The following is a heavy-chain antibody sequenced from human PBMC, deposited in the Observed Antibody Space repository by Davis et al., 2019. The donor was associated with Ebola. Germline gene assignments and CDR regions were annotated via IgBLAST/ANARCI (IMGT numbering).Heavy chain of an antibody. CDR2: IYYSGST. Sequence: SETLSLTCTVSGGSISSGGYYWSWIRQHPGKGLEWIGYIYYSGSTYYNPSLKSRVTISVDTFKNQFSLKLSSVTAADTAVYYCARGQWFGELLDNWFDPWGQGTLVTVSS. J-gene: IGHJ5*02. CDR1: GGSISSGGYY. V-gene: IGHV4-31*03. D-gene: IGHD3-10*01. CDR3: ARGQWFGELLDNWFDP.